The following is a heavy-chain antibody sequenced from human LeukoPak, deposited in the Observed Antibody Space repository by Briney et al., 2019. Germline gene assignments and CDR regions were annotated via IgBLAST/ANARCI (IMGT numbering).Heavy chain of an antibody. D-gene: IGHD6-13*01. CDR1: GFTFTSYG. CDR3: AKDVRGEAAAQDY. V-gene: IGHV3-30*02. Sequence: GGSLRLSCVASGFTFTSYGMHWVRQAPGKGPEWVAVIRFDGSKTYYADSVKGRFTISRDTSKNTLYLQMNSLRPEDTAVYYCAKDVRGEAAAQDYWGQGSLLTVSS. J-gene: IGHJ4*02. CDR2: IRFDGSKT.